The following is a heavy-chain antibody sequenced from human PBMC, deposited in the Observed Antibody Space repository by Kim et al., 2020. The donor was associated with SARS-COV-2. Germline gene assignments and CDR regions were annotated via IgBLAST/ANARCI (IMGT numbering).Heavy chain of an antibody. CDR2: ISGNT. Sequence: ASVKVSCKASGYTLTTYGITWVRQAPGQGLEWMGWISGNTKYAQKLQDRVTMTTDTSTSTAYMELRSLRSYDTAVYYCARLIGSSSSLTFGYWGEGTLVTVSS. D-gene: IGHD6-6*01. V-gene: IGHV1-18*01. CDR3: ARLIGSSSSLTFGY. CDR1: GYTLTTYG. J-gene: IGHJ4*02.